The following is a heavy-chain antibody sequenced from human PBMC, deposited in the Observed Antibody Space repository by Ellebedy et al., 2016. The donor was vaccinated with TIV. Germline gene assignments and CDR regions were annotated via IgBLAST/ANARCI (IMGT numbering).Heavy chain of an antibody. Sequence: SETLSLXXTVSGGSISTYYWSWFRQPPGKGLEWIGYVFHSGTSYNPSLRSRVTISVDTSKNQFSLKLNSVTAADTAVYYCARDGARQFFGRWGQGILVSVSS. CDR1: GGSISTYY. J-gene: IGHJ5*02. V-gene: IGHV4-59*01. D-gene: IGHD3-16*01. CDR3: ARDGARQFFGR. CDR2: VFHSGT.